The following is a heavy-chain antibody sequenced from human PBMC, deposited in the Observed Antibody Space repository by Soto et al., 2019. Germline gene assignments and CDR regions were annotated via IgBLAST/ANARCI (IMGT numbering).Heavy chain of an antibody. V-gene: IGHV3-23*01. CDR2: ITGSGDNT. CDR3: ANAGPAPGDYIDY. J-gene: IGHJ4*02. Sequence: PGGSLRLSCVASGFIFRSYAINWVRQAPGKGLEWVSVITGSGDNTYYADSVKGRFTISRDNSKNTLYLQMNSLRAADTAIYYCANAGPAPGDYIDYWGQGTLVTVSS. CDR1: GFIFRSYA. D-gene: IGHD2-15*01.